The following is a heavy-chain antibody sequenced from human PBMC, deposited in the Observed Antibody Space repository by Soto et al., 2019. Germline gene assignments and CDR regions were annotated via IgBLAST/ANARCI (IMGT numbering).Heavy chain of an antibody. J-gene: IGHJ5*02. D-gene: IGHD1-26*01. V-gene: IGHV1-69*08. CDR1: GGTSTTYT. Sequence: QVQLVQSGPEVKKPGASLRASCETSGGTSTTYTITWVRQAPGHGLQWMGRIVLTLRTTNYPQEFQGRLTITADSSTSTAHIELTSLTSEDTAVYNCATDTSGAGRVGVHSWGQGTLVTVSS. CDR3: ATDTSGAGRVGVHS. CDR2: IVLTLRTT.